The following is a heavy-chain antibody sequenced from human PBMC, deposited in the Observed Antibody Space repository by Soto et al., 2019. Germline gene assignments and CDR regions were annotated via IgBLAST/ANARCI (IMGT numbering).Heavy chain of an antibody. D-gene: IGHD3-22*01. CDR2: INHSGST. V-gene: IGHV4-34*01. CDR3: ARVRATYYYDSSGYYRMGIFDY. CDR1: GGSFSGYY. J-gene: IGHJ4*02. Sequence: SETLSLTCAVYGGSFSGYYWSWIRQPPGKGLEWIGEINHSGSTNYNPSLKSRVTISVDTSKNQFSLKLSSATAADTAVYYCARVRATYYYDSSGYYRMGIFDYWGQGTLVTVSS.